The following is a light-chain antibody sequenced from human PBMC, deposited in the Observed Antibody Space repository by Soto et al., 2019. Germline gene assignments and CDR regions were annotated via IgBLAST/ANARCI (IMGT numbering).Light chain of an antibody. CDR3: QQRHTTPYT. J-gene: IGKJ5*01. CDR2: AAS. V-gene: IGKV1-39*01. Sequence: DIQMTQSPSSLSASVGDRVAVTCRANQSINIYLNWYQQRPGRAPNLLIYAASNLQSGVPSRFSGDGVGTHFTLSISGLQPDALATYHCQQRHTTPYTFGQGTRLEIK. CDR1: QSINIY.